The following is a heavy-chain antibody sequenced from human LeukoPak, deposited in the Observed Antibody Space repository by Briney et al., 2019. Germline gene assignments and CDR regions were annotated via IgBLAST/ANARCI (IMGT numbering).Heavy chain of an antibody. CDR2: MRSDGSDT. CDR1: GFTFSDTW. J-gene: IGHJ4*02. V-gene: IGHV3-74*01. Sequence: PTGGPLRLSCAASGFTFSDTWMHWVRQAPGEVLVWVSRMRSDGSDTRYAESVEGRFTISRDNAKNTLYLQMNSLRAEDTAVYYCARDWFHAIDYWGRGTLVTVSS. CDR3: ARDWFHAIDY. D-gene: IGHD2/OR15-2a*01.